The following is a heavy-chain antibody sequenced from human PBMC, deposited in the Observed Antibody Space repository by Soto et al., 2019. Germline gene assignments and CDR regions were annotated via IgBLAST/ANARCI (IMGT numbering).Heavy chain of an antibody. CDR1: GYTFTGYY. CDR2: INPNSGGT. D-gene: IGHD2-15*01. J-gene: IGHJ6*02. V-gene: IGHV1-2*04. CDR3: ARASGYCSGGSCYGMDV. Sequence: QVQLVQSGAEVKKPGASVKVSCKASGYTFTGYYMHWVRQAPGQGLEWMGWINPNSGGTNYAQKFQGWVTMTRDTSISTAYMELSRLRSDDTAVYYCARASGYCSGGSCYGMDVWGLGTTVTVSS.